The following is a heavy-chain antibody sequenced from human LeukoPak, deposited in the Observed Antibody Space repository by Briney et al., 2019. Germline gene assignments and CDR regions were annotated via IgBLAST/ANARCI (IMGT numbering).Heavy chain of an antibody. V-gene: IGHV3-49*04. CDR1: GFTFGDYS. J-gene: IGHJ6*04. Sequence: GSLRLSCTASGFTFGDYSLSWVRQAPEKGLEWVGFIRRKGYGGTTEYAPSAKGRFIISRDDSKSTAYLQMNSLKTEDTAVYYCTRDHDFWSGPFDVWGKGTTVTVSS. CDR3: TRDHDFWSGPFDV. D-gene: IGHD3-3*01. CDR2: IRRKGYGGTT.